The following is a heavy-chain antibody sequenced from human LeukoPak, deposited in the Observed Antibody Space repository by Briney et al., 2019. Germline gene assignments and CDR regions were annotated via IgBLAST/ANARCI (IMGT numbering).Heavy chain of an antibody. CDR2: IYYSGST. D-gene: IGHD1-26*01. Sequence: SETLSLTCTVSGGSISGYYWSWLRQPPGKGLEWIGYIYYSGSTDYNPSLKSRVTISVVTSKNQFSLRLTSVTAADTAVYYCARRGADRSYYFDYWGQGTLVTVSS. V-gene: IGHV4-59*03. CDR3: ARRGADRSYYFDY. CDR1: GGSISGYY. J-gene: IGHJ4*02.